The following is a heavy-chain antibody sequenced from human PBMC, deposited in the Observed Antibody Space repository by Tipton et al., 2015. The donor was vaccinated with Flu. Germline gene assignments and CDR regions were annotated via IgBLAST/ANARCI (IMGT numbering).Heavy chain of an antibody. CDR2: ISDVNRI. Sequence: GSLRLSCAAPGFTFNSYEMDWVRQAPGKGLEWISYISDVNRIHYADFVEGRFTISRDNAKKSLYLQMNSLRAEDTAVYYCAREFCSGGSCSDAFDLWGQGTMVTVSS. V-gene: IGHV3-48*03. D-gene: IGHD2-15*01. CDR3: AREFCSGGSCSDAFDL. CDR1: GFTFNSYE. J-gene: IGHJ3*01.